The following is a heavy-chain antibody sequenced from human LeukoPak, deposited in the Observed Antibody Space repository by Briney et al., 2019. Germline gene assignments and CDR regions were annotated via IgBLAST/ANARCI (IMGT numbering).Heavy chain of an antibody. Sequence: GASVKVSCKASGYTFTGYYIHWVRQALGQGLEWMGRINPNSGDTSSAQKFQGRVTMTRDTSISTAYMELSRLRSDDTAVYYCARDRIGCGSSSCYIDYWGQGTLVTVSS. D-gene: IGHD2-2*02. CDR1: GYTFTGYY. J-gene: IGHJ4*02. CDR2: INPNSGDT. CDR3: ARDRIGCGSSSCYIDY. V-gene: IGHV1-2*06.